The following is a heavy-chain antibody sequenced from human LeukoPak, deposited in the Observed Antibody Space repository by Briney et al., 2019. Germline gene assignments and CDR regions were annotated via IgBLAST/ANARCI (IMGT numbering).Heavy chain of an antibody. Sequence: PGGSLRLSCAASGFTFSSYAMSWVCRAPGKGLEWVSAISGSGGSTYYADSVKGRFTISRDNSKNTLYLQMNSLRAEDTAVYYCAKEWFGELLSPFDYWGQGTLVTVSS. D-gene: IGHD3-10*01. V-gene: IGHV3-23*01. CDR2: ISGSGGST. CDR1: GFTFSSYA. J-gene: IGHJ4*02. CDR3: AKEWFGELLSPFDY.